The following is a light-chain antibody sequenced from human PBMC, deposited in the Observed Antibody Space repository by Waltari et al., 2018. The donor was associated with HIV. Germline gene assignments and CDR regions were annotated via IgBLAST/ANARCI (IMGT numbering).Light chain of an antibody. J-gene: IGLJ2*01. Sequence: QSALTQPASVSGSPGQSINISCTGTNSDVGGYDYVSWYQQYPGKAPKLIIFDVRIRPSGFSRRFSGSKSGNTASLAISGLQAEDEADFYCSSYASTTTSHVVFGGGTKLTVL. CDR3: SSYASTTTSHVV. CDR1: NSDVGGYDY. V-gene: IGLV2-14*03. CDR2: DVR.